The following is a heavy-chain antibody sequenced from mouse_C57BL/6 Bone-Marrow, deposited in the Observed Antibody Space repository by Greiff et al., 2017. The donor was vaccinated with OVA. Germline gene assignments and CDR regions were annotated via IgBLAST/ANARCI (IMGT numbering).Heavy chain of an antibody. J-gene: IGHJ4*01. D-gene: IGHD2-4*01. CDR1: GFTFSSYG. V-gene: IGHV5-6*01. CDR3: ARRGYDYDPSYYAMDD. CDR2: ISSGGSYT. Sequence: EVQVVESGGDLVKPGGSLKLSCAASGFTFSSYGMSWVRQTPDKRLEWVATISSGGSYTYYPDSVKGRFTISRDNAKNTLYLQMSSLKSEDTAMYYCARRGYDYDPSYYAMDDWGQGTSVTVSS.